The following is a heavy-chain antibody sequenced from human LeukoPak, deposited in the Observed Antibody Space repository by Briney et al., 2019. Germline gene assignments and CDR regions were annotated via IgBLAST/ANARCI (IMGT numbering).Heavy chain of an antibody. CDR3: ARGSICLSYYGSGSYCSWFDP. CDR1: GGSFSGYY. Sequence: SETLSLTCAVCGGSFSGYYWSWIRQPPGKGLEWIGEINHSGSTNYNPSLKSRVTISVDTSKNQFSLKLSSVTAADTAVYYCARGSICLSYYGSGSYCSWFDPWGQGTLVTVSS. V-gene: IGHV4-34*01. J-gene: IGHJ5*02. D-gene: IGHD3-10*01. CDR2: INHSGST.